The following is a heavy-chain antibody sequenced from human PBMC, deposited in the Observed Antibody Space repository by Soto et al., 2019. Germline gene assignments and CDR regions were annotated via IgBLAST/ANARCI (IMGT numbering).Heavy chain of an antibody. J-gene: IGHJ5*02. CDR3: AYRLFYRSSWNSGWFDP. Sequence: SGPTLVNPTQTLTLTCTFSGFSLSTTGVGVGWIRQSPGKALEWLALIYWDDDKRYSPSLKTRLTINKDTSKNQVVLTMTNMDPVDTATYYCAYRLFYRSSWNSGWFDPWGQGTLVTVSS. D-gene: IGHD2-15*01. V-gene: IGHV2-5*02. CDR2: IYWDDDK. CDR1: GFSLSTTGVG.